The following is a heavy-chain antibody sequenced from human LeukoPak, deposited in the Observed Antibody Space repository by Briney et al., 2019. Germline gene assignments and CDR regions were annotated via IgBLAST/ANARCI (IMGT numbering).Heavy chain of an antibody. J-gene: IGHJ4*02. CDR1: GYNFIGYG. Sequence: ASVKVSCKASGYNFIGYGITWVRQPPGQGLEGMGRVSSYNDNTHFAQNFQCRVSMTTEISTTTVYMELRGLRYDDTAVYYCARVHPHYDLFHAFDHWGQGTLVTVSS. CDR3: ARVHPHYDLFHAFDH. V-gene: IGHV1-18*01. CDR2: VSSYNDNT. D-gene: IGHD3/OR15-3a*01.